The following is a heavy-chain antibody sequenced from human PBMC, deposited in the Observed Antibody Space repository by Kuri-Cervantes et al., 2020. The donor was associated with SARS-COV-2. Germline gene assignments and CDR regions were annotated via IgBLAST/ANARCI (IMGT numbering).Heavy chain of an antibody. CDR2: ISSSSSYI. D-gene: IGHD2-2*01. CDR3: AKDGDCSSTSCYYMDV. Sequence: GGSLRLSCAASGFTFSSYSMNWVRQAPGKGLEWVSSISSSSSYIYYADSVKGRFTISRDNAKNSLYLQMNSLRAEDTALYYCAKDGDCSSTSCYYMDVWGKGTTVNVSS. CDR1: GFTFSSYS. V-gene: IGHV3-21*04. J-gene: IGHJ6*03.